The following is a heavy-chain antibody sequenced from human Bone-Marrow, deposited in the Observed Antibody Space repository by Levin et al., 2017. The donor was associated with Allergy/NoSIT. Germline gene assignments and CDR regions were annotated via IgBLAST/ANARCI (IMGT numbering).Heavy chain of an antibody. V-gene: IGHV3-7*01. J-gene: IGHJ5*02. CDR3: VRDRGWFALDL. Sequence: PGGSLRLSCVASGFSFPDYYMTWVRQAPGMGLEWLAHMRAPGTEKYSVDSVGGRITISRNNARKSLYLQMDSLTAADTAIYYCVRDRGWFALDLWGQGTLVTVSS. CDR1: GFSFPDYY. CDR2: MRAPGTEK. D-gene: IGHD3-10*01.